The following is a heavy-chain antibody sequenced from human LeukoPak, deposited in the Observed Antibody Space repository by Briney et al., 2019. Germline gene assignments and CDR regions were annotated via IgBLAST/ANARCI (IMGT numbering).Heavy chain of an antibody. CDR2: ISGSSSTI. Sequence: GGSLRLSCAASGFTFSSYSMNWVRQAPGKWLEWVSYISGSSSTIYYADSVKGRFTISRDNAKNSLYLQMNSLRAEDTAVYFCAREMGGLRFLEWLKPPSDVWGRGTTVTVSS. CDR3: AREMGGLRFLEWLKPPSDV. J-gene: IGHJ6*04. D-gene: IGHD3-3*01. CDR1: GFTFSSYS. V-gene: IGHV3-48*01.